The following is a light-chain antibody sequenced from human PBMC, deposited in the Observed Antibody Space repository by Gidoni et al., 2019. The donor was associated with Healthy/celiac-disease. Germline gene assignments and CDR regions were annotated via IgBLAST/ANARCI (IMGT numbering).Light chain of an antibody. J-gene: IGKJ4*01. Sequence: CRTVTHGEPASISCRSSQSLLHSNGYNYLDWYLQKPGQSPQLLIYLGSNRASGVPYRFSGSGAGPDVTLKVSRAEAEDVGVCYCMQAVQAPLTFXGXTKVAIK. CDR2: LGS. V-gene: IGKV2-28*01. CDR1: QSLLHSNGYNY. CDR3: MQAVQAPLT.